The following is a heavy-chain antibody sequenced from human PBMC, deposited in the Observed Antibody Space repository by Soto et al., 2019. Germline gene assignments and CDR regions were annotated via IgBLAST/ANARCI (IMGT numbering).Heavy chain of an antibody. Sequence: SETLSLTCTVSGGSISSGGYYWSWIRQHPGKGLEWIGYIYYSGSTYYNPSLKSRVTISVDTSKNQFSLKLSSVTAADTAVYYCARDLAFPRRIGKYWFDPWGQGTLVTVSS. D-gene: IGHD2-15*01. J-gene: IGHJ5*02. V-gene: IGHV4-31*03. CDR1: GGSISSGGYY. CDR2: IYYSGST. CDR3: ARDLAFPRRIGKYWFDP.